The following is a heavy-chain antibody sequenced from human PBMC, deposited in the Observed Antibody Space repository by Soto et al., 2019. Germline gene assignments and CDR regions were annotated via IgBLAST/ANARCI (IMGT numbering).Heavy chain of an antibody. V-gene: IGHV1-69*12. CDR1: GGTFSTSA. CDR3: ARDKERAQLGGNYCYIMDV. Sequence: QGQVVQSGAEVKKPGSSVKVSCKTSGGTFSTSAISWVRQAPGQGLEWMGGIMPIFRTADYAQKFQDRATITADESASTAYLELSSLRSEDTAVYYCARDKERAQLGGNYCYIMDVWGEGTTVTVTS. CDR2: IMPIFRTA. J-gene: IGHJ6*04. D-gene: IGHD3-3*02.